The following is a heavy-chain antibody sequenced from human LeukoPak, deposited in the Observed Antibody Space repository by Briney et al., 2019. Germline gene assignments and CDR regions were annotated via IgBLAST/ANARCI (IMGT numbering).Heavy chain of an antibody. CDR3: AKGVRIGGSYYFDY. D-gene: IGHD1-26*01. Sequence: GGSLRLSCAASGFAFSSYAMHWVRQAPGKGLEWVAVISYDGSNKYYADSVKGRFTISRDNSKNTLYLQMNSLRAEDTAVYYCAKGVRIGGSYYFDYWGQGTLVTVSS. CDR2: ISYDGSNK. V-gene: IGHV3-30-3*01. CDR1: GFAFSSYA. J-gene: IGHJ4*02.